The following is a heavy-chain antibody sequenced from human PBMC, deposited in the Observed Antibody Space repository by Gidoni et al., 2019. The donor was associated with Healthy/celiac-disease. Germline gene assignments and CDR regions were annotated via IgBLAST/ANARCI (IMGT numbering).Heavy chain of an antibody. CDR1: GGSISSSY. Sequence: QVQLQESGPGLVKPSETLSLTCTVSGGSISSSYWSWIRQPAGKGLEWIGRIYTSGSTNYHPSLKSRVTMSVDTSKNQFSLKLSSVTAADTAVYYCAREGTLAYQLLGGAFDIWGQGTMVTVSS. CDR3: AREGTLAYQLLGGAFDI. J-gene: IGHJ3*02. V-gene: IGHV4-4*07. CDR2: IYTSGST. D-gene: IGHD2-2*01.